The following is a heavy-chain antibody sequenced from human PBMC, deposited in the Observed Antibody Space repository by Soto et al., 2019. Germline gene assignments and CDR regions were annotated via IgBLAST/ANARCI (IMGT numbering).Heavy chain of an antibody. V-gene: IGHV5-10-1*01. CDR1: GYTFTTYW. CDR2: IDPSDSYT. D-gene: IGHD6-13*01. CDR3: ARQSTYTSSWLNSLDF. Sequence: GESLKISCKGSGYTFTTYWINWVRQMPGKGLEWMGRIDPSDSYTSYSPSFLGRVTISADKSISTAYLQWTSLEASDTAVYYCARQSTYTSSWLNSLDFWGLGTLVTSPQ. J-gene: IGHJ4*02.